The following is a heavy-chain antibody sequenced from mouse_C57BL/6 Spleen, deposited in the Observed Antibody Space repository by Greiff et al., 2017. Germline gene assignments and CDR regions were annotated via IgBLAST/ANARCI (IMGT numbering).Heavy chain of an antibody. J-gene: IGHJ4*01. Sequence: VQLQQSGAELARPGASVKLSCKASGYTFTSYGISWVKQRTGQGLEWIGEIYPRSGNTYYNEKFKGKATLTADKSSSTAYMELRSLTSEDSAVYFCAREGYYGSSWDYAMDYWGQGTSVTVSS. V-gene: IGHV1-81*01. D-gene: IGHD1-1*01. CDR2: IYPRSGNT. CDR1: GYTFTSYG. CDR3: AREGYYGSSWDYAMDY.